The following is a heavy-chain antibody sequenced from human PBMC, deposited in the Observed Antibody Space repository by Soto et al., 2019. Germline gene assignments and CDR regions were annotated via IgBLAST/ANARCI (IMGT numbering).Heavy chain of an antibody. CDR2: IIPIFDTT. V-gene: IGHV1-69*01. J-gene: IGHJ6*02. CDR3: ARGGVVNPAMAYFYYYGLDV. CDR1: GDTSSSYA. D-gene: IGHD5-18*01. Sequence: QVQLVQSGAEVKKPGSSVKVSCKTSGDTSSSYAISWVRQAPGQGLEWMGGIIPIFDTTNYAQKFQGRVTGIADEPTGTAYMELSSMKAEDTAVYYCARGGVVNPAMAYFYYYGLDVWGQGTTVTVAS.